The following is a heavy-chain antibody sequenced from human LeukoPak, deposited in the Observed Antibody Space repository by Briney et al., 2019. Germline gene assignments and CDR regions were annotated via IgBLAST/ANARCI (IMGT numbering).Heavy chain of an antibody. CDR3: ARHIQSGWDY. Sequence: SETLSLTCAVSGGSISSYYWNWIRQPPGTGLEWIGFIYYSGSTNYNPSLKSRVTISVDTPKNQFSLKLSSVTAADTAVYYCARHIQSGWDYWGQGTLVTVSS. J-gene: IGHJ4*02. V-gene: IGHV4-59*08. CDR1: GGSISSYY. CDR2: IYYSGST. D-gene: IGHD3-22*01.